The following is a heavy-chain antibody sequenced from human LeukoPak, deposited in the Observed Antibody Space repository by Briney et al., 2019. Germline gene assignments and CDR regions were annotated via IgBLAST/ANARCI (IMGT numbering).Heavy chain of an antibody. Sequence: ASVKVSCKASGYTFTNYGITWVRQAPGQGLEWMGWISAHDGTRNYALKHEDRVTMTTDTSASTAYMELRGLRSDDTAVYYCARRSTLYSSGRFYFDYWGQGTLVTVSS. J-gene: IGHJ4*02. CDR1: GYTFTNYG. CDR2: ISAHDGTR. D-gene: IGHD6-19*01. V-gene: IGHV1-18*01. CDR3: ARRSTLYSSGRFYFDY.